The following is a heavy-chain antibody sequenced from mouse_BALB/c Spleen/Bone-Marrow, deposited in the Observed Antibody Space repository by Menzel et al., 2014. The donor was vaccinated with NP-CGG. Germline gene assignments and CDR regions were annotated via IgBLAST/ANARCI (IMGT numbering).Heavy chain of an antibody. D-gene: IGHD3-3*01. J-gene: IGHJ2*01. CDR2: ISYSGNT. CDR1: GDSITNAY. V-gene: IGHV3-8*02. CDR3: ARGTGYYFDY. Sequence: EVKLVESGPSLVKPSQTLSLTCSATGDSITNAYWNWIRKFPGNKIDYMGYISYSGNTYYNPSLKSRISITRDTSKNQFYLQLNSVTTEDTATYFCARGTGYYFDYWGQGTTLTVSS.